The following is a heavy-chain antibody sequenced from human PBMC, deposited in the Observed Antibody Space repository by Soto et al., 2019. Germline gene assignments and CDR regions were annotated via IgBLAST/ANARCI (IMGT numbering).Heavy chain of an antibody. J-gene: IGHJ5*02. V-gene: IGHV3-23*01. D-gene: IGHD3-10*01. Sequence: EGQLLESGGGLIQPGGSLRLSCAASGFTFTTYAMRWVRQAPGKGVEWVSAISASGDITYYADSVKGQFTISRDSSKNTLYLQMNGLRAEDTAIYYCAKDSNLILWGSNHLGQGTLVTVSS. CDR1: GFTFTTYA. CDR2: ISASGDIT. CDR3: AKDSNLILWGSNH.